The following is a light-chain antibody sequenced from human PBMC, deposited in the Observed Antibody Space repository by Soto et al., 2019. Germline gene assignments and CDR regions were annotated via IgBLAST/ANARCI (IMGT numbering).Light chain of an antibody. J-gene: IGKJ3*01. CDR2: WAS. V-gene: IGKV4-1*01. CDR1: QSVLYSSNNKNY. Sequence: DIVMTQSPDSLAVSLGERATINCKSSQSVLYSSNNKNYLAWYQQKPGQPPKLLIYWASTRESGVPDRFSGSGSGTDLTLTISSLQAEDVAVYYCQQYYSSPITCGPGTKVDIK. CDR3: QQYYSSPIT.